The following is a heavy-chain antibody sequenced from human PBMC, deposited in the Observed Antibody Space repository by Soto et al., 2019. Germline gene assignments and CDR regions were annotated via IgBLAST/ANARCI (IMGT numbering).Heavy chain of an antibody. J-gene: IGHJ4*02. CDR2: ISGYSGDT. V-gene: IGHV1-18*01. Sequence: QVQLVQSGGEVKEPGASVKVSCKASGYTITSYGFSWVRQAPGQGLEWMGWISGYSGDTKYSQKFQGRVTMTTDTSTSTAHMDLRSLTSDDTAVYDWARDNGQWRVEPWGQGTLVTVSS. D-gene: IGHD6-19*01. CDR3: ARDNGQWRVEP. CDR1: GYTITSYG.